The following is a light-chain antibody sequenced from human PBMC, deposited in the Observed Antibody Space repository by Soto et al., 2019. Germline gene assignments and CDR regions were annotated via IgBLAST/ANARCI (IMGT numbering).Light chain of an antibody. Sequence: EVMMTQSPATLSVSPGERATLSCRTSHSVNSHLAWYQHKPGQAPRLLIYGASIRAAGIPARFSASGSGTDFTLTIIDVQPEDFALYYCHQRQSWPRTFGQWAKVE. CDR1: HSVNSH. V-gene: IGKV3D-15*03. CDR3: HQRQSWPRT. CDR2: GAS. J-gene: IGKJ1*01.